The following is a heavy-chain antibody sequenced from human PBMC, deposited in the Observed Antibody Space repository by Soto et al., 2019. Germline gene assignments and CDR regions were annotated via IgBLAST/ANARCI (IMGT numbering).Heavy chain of an antibody. D-gene: IGHD6-13*01. CDR1: GFTFSSYS. Sequence: GGSLRLSCAASGFTFSSYSMNWVRQAPGKGLEWVSYISSSSSTIYYADSVKGRFTISRDNAKNSLYLQMNSLRAEDTAVYYCARDRSLSKYYYYYIDLWGKGTTVTASS. CDR3: ARDRSLSKYYYYYIDL. J-gene: IGHJ6*03. V-gene: IGHV3-48*01. CDR2: ISSSSSTI.